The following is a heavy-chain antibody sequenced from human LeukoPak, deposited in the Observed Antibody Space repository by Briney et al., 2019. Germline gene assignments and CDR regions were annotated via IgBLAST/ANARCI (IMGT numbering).Heavy chain of an antibody. Sequence: PSETLSLTCTVSGGSISSGGYYWSWIRQHPGKGLEWIGYIYYSGSTYYNPSLKSRFTISVDTSKNQFSLKLSSVTAADTAVYYCARAIFNYYDSSGTIFDYWGQGTLVTVSS. D-gene: IGHD3-22*01. CDR1: GGSISSGGYY. J-gene: IGHJ4*02. V-gene: IGHV4-31*03. CDR2: IYYSGST. CDR3: ARAIFNYYDSSGTIFDY.